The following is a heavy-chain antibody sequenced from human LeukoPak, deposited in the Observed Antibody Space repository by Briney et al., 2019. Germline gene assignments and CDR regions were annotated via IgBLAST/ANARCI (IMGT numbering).Heavy chain of an antibody. CDR3: ARGGYYYDSSTLDY. Sequence: ASVKVSCKASGYTFTTYYMHWVRQAPGQGLEWMGAINPSGGSTSYAQKFQGRLTMTRDTSTSTVYMDLSSLRSEDTAEYRCARGGYYYDSSTLDYWGQGTLVTVSS. CDR2: INPSGGST. V-gene: IGHV1-46*01. CDR1: GYTFTTYY. J-gene: IGHJ4*02. D-gene: IGHD3-22*01.